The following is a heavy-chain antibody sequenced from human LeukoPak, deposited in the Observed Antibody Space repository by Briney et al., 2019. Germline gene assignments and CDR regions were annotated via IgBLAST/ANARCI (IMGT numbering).Heavy chain of an antibody. V-gene: IGHV4-34*01. CDR3: ARGFGSGSYDH. CDR2: INHSGST. J-gene: IGHJ4*02. Sequence: SETLSLTCAVYGGSFSGYYWSWIRQPPGKGLEWIGEINHSGSTNYNPSLKSRVTISVDTSKNQFSLKLSSVTAADTAVYYCARGFGSGSYDHWGQGTLVTVSS. CDR1: GGSFSGYY. D-gene: IGHD3-10*01.